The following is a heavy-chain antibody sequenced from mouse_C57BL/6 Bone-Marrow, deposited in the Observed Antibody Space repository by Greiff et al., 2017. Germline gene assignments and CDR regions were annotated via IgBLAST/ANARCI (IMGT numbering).Heavy chain of an antibody. D-gene: IGHD5-1*01. CDR3: ARRGYLLDY. CDR1: GFTFSSYG. J-gene: IGHJ2*01. CDR2: ISSGGSYT. Sequence: EVKLVESGGDLVKPGGSLKLSCAASGFTFSSYGMSWVRQTPDKRLEWVATISSGGSYTYYPDSVKGRFTISRDNAKTTLYLQMSSLKSEDTAMYYCARRGYLLDYWGQGTTLTVSS. V-gene: IGHV5-6*02.